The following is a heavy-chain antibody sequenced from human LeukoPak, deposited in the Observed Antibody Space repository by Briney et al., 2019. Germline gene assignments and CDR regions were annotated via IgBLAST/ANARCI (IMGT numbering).Heavy chain of an antibody. J-gene: IGHJ4*02. D-gene: IGHD6-13*01. Sequence: PGGSLRLSCAASGFTFSSYSMNWVRQAPGKGLEWVTVISYDGGDKYYADSVKGRFTISRDNSKNTLFLQMNSLRPEDTAMYYCAKAVGPAAGIPPDYWGQGTLVTVSS. CDR3: AKAVGPAAGIPPDY. V-gene: IGHV3-30*18. CDR1: GFTFSSYS. CDR2: ISYDGGDK.